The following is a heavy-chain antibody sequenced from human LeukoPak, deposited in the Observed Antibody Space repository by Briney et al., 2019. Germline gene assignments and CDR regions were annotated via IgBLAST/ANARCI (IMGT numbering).Heavy chain of an antibody. CDR2: LSGSGAST. CDR3: AKAGARGNVNWFDS. Sequence: PGGSLRLSCAASGFTFGNYAMNWVRQAPGKGLEWVSVLSGSGASTYYADSVKGRLTISRDNSKNTLYLQMNNLRGEDTAVYYCAKAGARGNVNWFDSWGQGTLVTVSS. CDR1: GFTFGNYA. V-gene: IGHV3-23*01. D-gene: IGHD1-1*01. J-gene: IGHJ5*01.